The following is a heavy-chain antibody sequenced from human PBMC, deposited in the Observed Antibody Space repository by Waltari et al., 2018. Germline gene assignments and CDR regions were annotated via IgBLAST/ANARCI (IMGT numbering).Heavy chain of an antibody. CDR3: ARLTYGSGSQGDY. CDR2: IYYSGST. D-gene: IGHD3-10*01. Sequence: QLQLQESGPGLVKPSETLFLTCTVSGGSISSSSYYWGWIRQPPGKGLEWIGSIYYSGSTYYNPSLKSRVTISVDTSKNQFSLKLSSVTAADTAVYYCARLTYGSGSQGDYWGQGTLVTVSS. J-gene: IGHJ4*02. CDR1: GGSISSSSYY. V-gene: IGHV4-39*01.